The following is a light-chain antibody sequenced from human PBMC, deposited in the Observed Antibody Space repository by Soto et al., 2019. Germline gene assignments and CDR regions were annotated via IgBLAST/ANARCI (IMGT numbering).Light chain of an antibody. V-gene: IGLV2-23*02. CDR2: EVS. J-gene: IGLJ2*01. CDR1: SSDVGSYNL. CDR3: CSYAGSSTLV. Sequence: QSALTQPASVSGSPGQSITISCTGTSSDVGSYNLVSWYQQHPGKAPQLMIYEVSKRPSGVSNRFSGSKSGNTASLTISGLQAEDEADYCCCSYAGSSTLVFGGGTKVTVL.